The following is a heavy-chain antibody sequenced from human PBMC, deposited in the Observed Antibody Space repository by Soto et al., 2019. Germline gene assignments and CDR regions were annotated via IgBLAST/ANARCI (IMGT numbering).Heavy chain of an antibody. CDR3: ARSFGELGTNNLDY. J-gene: IGHJ4*02. V-gene: IGHV1-3*01. Sequence: ASVKVSCKASGYTFTSYAMHWVRQAPGQRLEWMGWINAGNGNTKYSQKFQGRVTITRDTSASTAYMELSSLRSEDTAVYYCARSFGELGTNNLDYWGQGTLVTVSS. D-gene: IGHD3-10*01. CDR2: INAGNGNT. CDR1: GYTFTSYA.